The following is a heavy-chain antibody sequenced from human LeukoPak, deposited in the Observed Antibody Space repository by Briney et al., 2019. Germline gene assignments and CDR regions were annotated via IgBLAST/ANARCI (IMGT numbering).Heavy chain of an antibody. J-gene: IGHJ3*02. Sequence: SETLSLTCTVSGGSISRSYWSWIRQPAGKGLEWIGRISTSGSTNYNPSLMSRVTMSVDTSNNQFYLQLSSVTAADTAVYYCARVVIPAAFGAFDIWGQGTMVTVSS. CDR2: ISTSGST. CDR1: GGSISRSY. D-gene: IGHD2-2*01. CDR3: ARVVIPAAFGAFDI. V-gene: IGHV4-4*07.